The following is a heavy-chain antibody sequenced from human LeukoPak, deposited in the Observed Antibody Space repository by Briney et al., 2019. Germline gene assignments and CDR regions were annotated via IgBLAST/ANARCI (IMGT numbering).Heavy chain of an antibody. Sequence: QPGRSLRLSCAASGFTFSNYGMHWVRQAPGKGLEWVAVLSYDGTDKYYADSVKGRFTISRDNSKNTLYLQMNSLGPDDTAVYYCALRGCATTENGFDYWGQGTLVTVSS. D-gene: IGHD5-12*01. CDR3: ALRGCATTENGFDY. J-gene: IGHJ4*02. CDR2: LSYDGTDK. V-gene: IGHV3-30*03. CDR1: GFTFSNYG.